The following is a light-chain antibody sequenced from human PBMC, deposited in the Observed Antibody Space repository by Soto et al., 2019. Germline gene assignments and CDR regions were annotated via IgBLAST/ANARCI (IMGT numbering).Light chain of an antibody. Sequence: NFMLTQPHSVSESPGKTVTISCTRSRGSIASNYVQWYQQRPGSSPTTVIYEDNQRPSGVPDRFSGSIDSSSTPASLTISRLTTDDEADFYCQSYDSSNWVFGGGTKLPVL. CDR3: QSYDSSNWV. CDR1: RGSIASNY. CDR2: EDN. J-gene: IGLJ3*02. V-gene: IGLV6-57*01.